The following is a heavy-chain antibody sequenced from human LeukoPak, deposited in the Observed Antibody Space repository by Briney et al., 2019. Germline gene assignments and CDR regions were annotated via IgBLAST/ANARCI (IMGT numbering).Heavy chain of an antibody. CDR2: LNHSGGT. J-gene: IGHJ3*02. Sequence: KTSETLSLTCAVYGGSFSGYYWSWIRQPPGKGLEWIGELNHSGGTNYNPSLKSRVTTSVDTSKNQFSLKLSSVTAADTAVYYCASAACSGGSCYSISRAFDIWGQGTMVTVSS. V-gene: IGHV4-34*01. D-gene: IGHD2-15*01. CDR3: ASAACSGGSCYSISRAFDI. CDR1: GGSFSGYY.